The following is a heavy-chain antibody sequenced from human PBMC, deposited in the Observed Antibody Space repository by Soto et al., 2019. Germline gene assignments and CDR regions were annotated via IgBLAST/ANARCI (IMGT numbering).Heavy chain of an antibody. CDR3: IGTSRNYYGMDV. CDR2: IRSKDYGGTT. J-gene: IGHJ6*02. V-gene: IGHV3-49*03. D-gene: IGHD2-2*01. CDR1: GFTFGDYA. Sequence: PGGSLRISCTASGFTFGDYAMSWFRQAPGKGLEWVGFIRSKDYGGTTEYDASVKGRFTISRDDSKSIAYLQMNSLKTEDTAVYYCIGTSRNYYGMDVWGQGTTVTVSS.